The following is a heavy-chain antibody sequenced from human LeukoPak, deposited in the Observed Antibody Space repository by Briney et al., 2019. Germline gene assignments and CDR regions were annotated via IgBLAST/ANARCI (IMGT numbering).Heavy chain of an antibody. D-gene: IGHD3-10*02. Sequence: GGSLRLSCAASGLTVSSNYMSWVRQAPGKGLEWDSVIYSGGDGGDTYYADSVRGRFTISRENCKNTQYLQMNSLRSEDTAVYYCARGVVGGYGVYVRGSGALDIWGERTMVTVST. V-gene: IGHV3-66*01. CDR3: ARGVVGGYGVYVRGSGALDI. CDR2: IYSGGDGGDT. CDR1: GLTVSSNY. J-gene: IGHJ3*02.